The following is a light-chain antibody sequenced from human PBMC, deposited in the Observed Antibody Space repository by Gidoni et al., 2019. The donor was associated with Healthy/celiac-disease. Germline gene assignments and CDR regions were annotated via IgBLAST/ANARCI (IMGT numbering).Light chain of an antibody. CDR1: SSNIGSNY. CDR3: AAWDDSLSGQV. V-gene: IGLV1-47*01. Sequence: QSVLTQPHSASGTPGQRVTIACSGSSSNIGSNYVYWYQQLPGTAPKLLIYRNNQRPSGVPDRFSGSTSGTSASLAISGLRSEDEADYYCAAWDDSLSGQVFGGGTKLTVL. CDR2: RNN. J-gene: IGLJ3*02.